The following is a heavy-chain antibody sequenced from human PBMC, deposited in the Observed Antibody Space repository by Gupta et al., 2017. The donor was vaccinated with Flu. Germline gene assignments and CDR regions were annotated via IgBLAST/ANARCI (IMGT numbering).Heavy chain of an antibody. CDR1: GGSISCCNHS. V-gene: IGHV4-39*02. Sequence: QLHLRDSVPGLFKPSDTLSVTCTVSGGSISCCNHSWGWVRPPPRQLLDLFWSFHSLRSPFYIPSLTRRITISEDTTKSQCSLKLSYVTAADTAVYYCARDAGNFEIDFWGQGIMVTVSS. CDR3: ARDAGNFEIDF. J-gene: IGHJ4*02. CDR2: FHSLRSP. D-gene: IGHD4-23*01.